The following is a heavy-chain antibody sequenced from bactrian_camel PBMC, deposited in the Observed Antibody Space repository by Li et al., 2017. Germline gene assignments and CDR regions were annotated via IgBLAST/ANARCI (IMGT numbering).Heavy chain of an antibody. CDR2: VDGTGNT. D-gene: IGHD2*01. CDR3: AADIFCSWMTPRYDY. CDR1: RYTYKRNC. J-gene: IGHJ4*01. Sequence: HVQLVESGGGSVQAGGSLTLSCAAGRYTYKRNCMGWFRQRPGKDREGVAFVDGTGNTAVADSVKGRFTISKGDEKNSLYLQINSLKPEDTAMYYCAADIFCSWMTPRYDYWGQGTQFTVS. V-gene: IGHV3S53*01.